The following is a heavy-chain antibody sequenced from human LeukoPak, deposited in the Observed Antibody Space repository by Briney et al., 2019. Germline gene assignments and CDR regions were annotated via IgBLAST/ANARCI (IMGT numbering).Heavy chain of an antibody. CDR2: ISPNSGVT. J-gene: IGHJ3*02. CDR3: ARLGGNLWSVFDI. D-gene: IGHD3-10*01. Sequence: VASVKVSCKASGYTFIDYYINWVRQAPGQGLEWMGWISPNSGVTNYAQNFQGRVTMTRGTYISTASMELSRLRSDDTAMYYCARLGGNLWSVFDIWGQGTMVTVSS. V-gene: IGHV1-2*02. CDR1: GYTFIDYY.